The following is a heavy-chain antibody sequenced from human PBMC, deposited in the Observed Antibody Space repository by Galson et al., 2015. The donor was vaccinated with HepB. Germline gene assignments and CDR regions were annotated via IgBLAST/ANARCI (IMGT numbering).Heavy chain of an antibody. CDR3: ARGGDGSLYNWFDP. Sequence: SLRLSCAASGFTFSSYAMHWVRQAPGKGLEWVAVISYDGSNKYYADSVKGRFTISRDNSKNTLYLQMNSLRAEDTDVYYCARGGDGSLYNWFDPWGQGTLVTVSS. J-gene: IGHJ5*02. V-gene: IGHV3-30-3*01. D-gene: IGHD5-24*01. CDR1: GFTFSSYA. CDR2: ISYDGSNK.